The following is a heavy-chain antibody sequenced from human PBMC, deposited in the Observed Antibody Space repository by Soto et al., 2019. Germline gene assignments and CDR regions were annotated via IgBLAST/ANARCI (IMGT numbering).Heavy chain of an antibody. V-gene: IGHV4-4*02. CDR2: IYHSGIS. D-gene: IGHD3-10*01. CDR1: GGSISSMNW. CDR3: AGLGVSTTVFDY. Sequence: QVQLQESGPGLVRPSGTLSLTCAVSGGSISSMNWWSWVRQSPEKGLEWIGEIYHSGISNYNPSLKSRVTISTDKSKNQFSLKLTSVTAADTAVYYCAGLGVSTTVFDYWGQGTLVTVSS. J-gene: IGHJ4*02.